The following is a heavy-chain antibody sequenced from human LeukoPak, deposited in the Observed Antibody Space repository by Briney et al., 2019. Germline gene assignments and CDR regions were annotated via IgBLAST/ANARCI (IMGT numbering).Heavy chain of an antibody. CDR3: ARDSTGWQADSFDI. CDR1: GFTFSSYE. Sequence: GGSLRLSCAASGFTFSSYEMNWVRQAPGKGLEWVSYISSSGSTIYYADSVKGRFTISRDNGKNSLCLQMNSLRVEDTAVYFCARDSTGWQADSFDIWGQGTKVTVSA. D-gene: IGHD2-8*02. J-gene: IGHJ3*02. CDR2: ISSSGSTI. V-gene: IGHV3-48*03.